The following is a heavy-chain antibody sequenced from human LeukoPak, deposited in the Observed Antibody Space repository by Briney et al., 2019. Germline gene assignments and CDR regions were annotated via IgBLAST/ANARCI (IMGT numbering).Heavy chain of an antibody. CDR2: IYYSGST. J-gene: IGHJ4*02. Sequence: PSETLSLTCTVSGGSISSSSYYWGWIRQPPGKGLEWIGSIYYSGSTYYNPSLKSRVTISVDTSKNQFSLKLSSVTAADTAVYYCATPRGPMIAEDYWGQGTLVTVSS. CDR1: GGSISSSSYY. D-gene: IGHD3-22*01. CDR3: ATPRGPMIAEDY. V-gene: IGHV4-39*01.